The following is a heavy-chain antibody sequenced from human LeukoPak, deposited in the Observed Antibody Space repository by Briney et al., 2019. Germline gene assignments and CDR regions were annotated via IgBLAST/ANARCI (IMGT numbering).Heavy chain of an antibody. D-gene: IGHD4-23*01. J-gene: IGHJ3*02. CDR1: GGSVSSWY. Sequence: SETLSLTCTVSGGSVSSWYWSWIRQPPGKGLEWIGYIYDSGNTNYNPSLKSRVTISVDTSKNQFSLKLSSVTAADTAVYYCARGGGFQAFDIWGQGTMVTVSS. V-gene: IGHV4-59*02. CDR3: ARGGGFQAFDI. CDR2: IYDSGNT.